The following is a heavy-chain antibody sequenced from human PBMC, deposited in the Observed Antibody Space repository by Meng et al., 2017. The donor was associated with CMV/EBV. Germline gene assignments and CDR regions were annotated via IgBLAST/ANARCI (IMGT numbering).Heavy chain of an antibody. CDR3: ARGGIAAAGPFDY. J-gene: IGHJ4*02. CDR2: INHSGST. D-gene: IGHD6-13*01. Sequence: QVQLQQRGAGLLKPSETLSLTCAGYGGSFSGYYWSWIRQPPGKGLEWIGEINHSGSTNYNPSLKSRVTISVDTSKNQFSLKLSSVTAADTAVYYCARGGIAAAGPFDYWGQGTLVTVSS. V-gene: IGHV4-34*01. CDR1: GGSFSGYY.